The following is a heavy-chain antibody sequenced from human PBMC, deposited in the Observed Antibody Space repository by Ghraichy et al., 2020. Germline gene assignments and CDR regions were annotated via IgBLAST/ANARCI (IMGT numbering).Heavy chain of an antibody. CDR3: ARYPGEYYFDY. J-gene: IGHJ4*02. V-gene: IGHV3-7*01. CDR1: GFTFSSYW. Sequence: GESLNISCAASGFTFSSYWMSWVRQAPGKGLEWVANIKQDGSEKYYVDSVKGRFTISRDNAKNSLYLQMNSLRAEDTAVYYCARYPGEYYFDYWGQGTLVTVSS. CDR2: IKQDGSEK.